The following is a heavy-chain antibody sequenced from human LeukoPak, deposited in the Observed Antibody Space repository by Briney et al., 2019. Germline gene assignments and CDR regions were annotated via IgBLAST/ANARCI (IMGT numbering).Heavy chain of an antibody. CDR3: ARVTFRANSHYYYYGMDV. CDR1: GGTFSSYA. V-gene: IGHV1-69*13. J-gene: IGHJ6*02. CDR2: IIPIFGTA. Sequence: ASVKVSCKASGGTFSSYAISRVRQAPGQGLEWMGGIIPIFGTANYAQKFQGRVTITADESTSTAYMELSSLRSEDTAVYYCARVTFRANSHYYYYGMDVWGQGTTATVSS. D-gene: IGHD4-23*01.